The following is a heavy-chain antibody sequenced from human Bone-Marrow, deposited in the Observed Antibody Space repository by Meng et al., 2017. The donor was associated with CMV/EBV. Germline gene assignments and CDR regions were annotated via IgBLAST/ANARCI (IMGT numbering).Heavy chain of an antibody. CDR2: INPNTGNI. J-gene: IGHJ4*02. CDR3: ARESGEWFWVQDN. CDR1: GYSFTGHH. D-gene: IGHD3-3*01. V-gene: IGHV1-2*02. Sequence: ASVKVSCKASGYSFTGHHIHWVRQAPGRGLEWMGWINPNTGNINYLQKFQGRVTMTRDTSISTAYMGLNSLTSEDAALYYCARESGEWFWVQDNWGQGTLVTVSS.